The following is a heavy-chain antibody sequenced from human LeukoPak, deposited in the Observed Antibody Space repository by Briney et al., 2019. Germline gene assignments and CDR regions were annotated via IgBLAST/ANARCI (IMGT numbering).Heavy chain of an antibody. J-gene: IGHJ4*02. D-gene: IGHD3-22*01. CDR2: IYYSGST. Sequence: SQTLSLTCTVSGGSISSGGYYWSWIRQHPGKGLEWIGYIYYSGSTYYNPSLKSRVTISVDTSKNQFSLKLSSVTAADTAVYYCARDQSNYYDSSGYSYWGQGTLVTVSS. CDR1: GGSISSGGYY. V-gene: IGHV4-31*03. CDR3: ARDQSNYYDSSGYSY.